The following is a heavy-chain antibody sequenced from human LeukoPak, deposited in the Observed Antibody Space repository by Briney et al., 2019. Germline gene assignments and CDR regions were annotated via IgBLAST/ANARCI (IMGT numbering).Heavy chain of an antibody. V-gene: IGHV1-69*13. Sequence: SVKVSCKASGGTFISYAISWVRPAPGQGLEWVGGIFPIFGTANYAQKFQGSVTITADEATSTAYMELSSLRSADTAVYYCASAGYGSGSYFMSPYYYYYGMDVWGQGTTVTVSS. CDR1: GGTFISYA. J-gene: IGHJ6*02. CDR2: IFPIFGTA. D-gene: IGHD3-10*01. CDR3: ASAGYGSGSYFMSPYYYYYGMDV.